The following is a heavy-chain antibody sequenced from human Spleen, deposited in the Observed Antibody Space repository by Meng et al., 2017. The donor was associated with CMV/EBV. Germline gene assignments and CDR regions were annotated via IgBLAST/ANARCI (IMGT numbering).Heavy chain of an antibody. V-gene: IGHV3-43*02. D-gene: IGHD6-6*01. CDR3: AKDGRGSSGAYYFDY. Sequence: GESLKISCAASGFTFSNYAMSWVRQAPGKGLEWVSLISWDGVSTYYTDSVKGRFTISRDNSKNSLYLQMNSLRTEDTALYYCAKDGRGSSGAYYFDYWGQGTMVTVSS. CDR2: ISWDGVST. CDR1: GFTFSNYA. J-gene: IGHJ4*02.